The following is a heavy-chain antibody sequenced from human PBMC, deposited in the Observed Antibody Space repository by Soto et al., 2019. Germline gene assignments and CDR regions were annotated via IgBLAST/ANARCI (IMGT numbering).Heavy chain of an antibody. CDR1: GGSISGYY. CDR3: ARVQYSSGSYRWFDP. V-gene: IGHV4-4*07. Sequence: SETLFPTSTVSGGSISGYYWTWIRQPPGKGLEYMGRIYSSGSTNFGPSLKSRVTMSVDTSQNQFSLKLTSMTAADTAIYYCARVQYSSGSYRWFDPWGQGTLVT. J-gene: IGHJ5*02. CDR2: IYSSGST. D-gene: IGHD6-19*01.